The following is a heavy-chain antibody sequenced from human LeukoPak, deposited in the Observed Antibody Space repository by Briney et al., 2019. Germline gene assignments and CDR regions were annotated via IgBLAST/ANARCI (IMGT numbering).Heavy chain of an antibody. CDR3: AIGYSYGFDY. D-gene: IGHD5-18*01. V-gene: IGHV4-39*07. J-gene: IGHJ4*02. Sequence: SETLSLTCSVSGGSISNSSYYWGWIRQPPGKGLEWIGSIYYSVRTYYNPSLKSRVTISVDTSKNQFSLKLSSVTAADTAVYYCAIGYSYGFDYWGQGTLVTVSS. CDR1: GGSISNSSYY. CDR2: IYYSVRT.